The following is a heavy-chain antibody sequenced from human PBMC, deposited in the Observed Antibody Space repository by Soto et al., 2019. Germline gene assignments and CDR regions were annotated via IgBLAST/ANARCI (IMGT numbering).Heavy chain of an antibody. Sequence: ASGPTLVNPTQPLGLTCPFSGFSLSTSGVGVGWIRQPPGKALEWLALIYWNDDKRYSPSLKSRLTITKDTSKNQVVLTMTNMDPVDTATYYCAHSGTPQGYYGMDVWSQGTTVTVSS. CDR2: IYWNDDK. CDR3: AHSGTPQGYYGMDV. CDR1: GFSLSTSGVG. J-gene: IGHJ6*02. D-gene: IGHD1-26*01. V-gene: IGHV2-5*01.